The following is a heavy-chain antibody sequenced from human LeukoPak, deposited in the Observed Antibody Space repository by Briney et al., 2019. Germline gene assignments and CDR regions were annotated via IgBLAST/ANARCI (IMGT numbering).Heavy chain of an antibody. CDR2: ISGDGGST. Sequence: HSGGSLRLSCAASGFTFDDYAMHWVRQAPGKGLEWVSLISGDGGSTYYADSVKGRFTISRDNAKNTLYLQMNSLRAEDTAVYYCARDRSYGLDVWGQGTTVTVSS. CDR3: ARDRSYGLDV. J-gene: IGHJ6*02. CDR1: GFTFDDYA. V-gene: IGHV3-43*02.